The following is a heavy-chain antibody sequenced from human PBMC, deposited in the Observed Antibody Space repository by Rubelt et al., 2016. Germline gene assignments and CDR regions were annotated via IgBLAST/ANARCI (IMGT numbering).Heavy chain of an antibody. CDR3: ARGLARAAAAPRRLWFDP. CDR1: GGSFSGYY. CDR2: INHSGST. D-gene: IGHD6-13*01. V-gene: IGHV4-34*01. Sequence: QVQLQQWGAGLLKPSETLSLTCAVYGGSFSGYYWSWIRQPPGKGLEWIGEINHSGSTNYNPSLKSRVTISVDTAKNQCSLKLSAVTAADTAVYYWARGLARAAAAPRRLWFDPWGQGTLVTVSS. J-gene: IGHJ5*02.